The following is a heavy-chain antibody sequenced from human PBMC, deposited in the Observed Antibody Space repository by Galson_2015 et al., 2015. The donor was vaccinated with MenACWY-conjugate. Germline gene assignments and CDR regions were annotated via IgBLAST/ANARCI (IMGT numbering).Heavy chain of an antibody. D-gene: IGHD6-6*01. CDR3: ARAKAARPYNWFDP. CDR2: IWYDGSNK. Sequence: LEWVAVIWYDGSNKYYADSVKGRFTISRDNSKNTLYLQMNSLRAEDTAVYYCARAKAARPYNWFDPWGQGTLVTVSS. J-gene: IGHJ5*02. V-gene: IGHV3-33*01.